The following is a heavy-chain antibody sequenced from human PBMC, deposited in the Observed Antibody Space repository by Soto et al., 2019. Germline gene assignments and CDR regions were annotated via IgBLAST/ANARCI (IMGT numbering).Heavy chain of an antibody. J-gene: IGHJ6*01. V-gene: IGHV4-4*02. CDR3: AREKYGSGHGGYYYYGMDV. CDR1: GGSISSSNL. Sequence: SETLSLTCAVSGGSISSSNLWSWVRQPPGKGLESIGEIYHSGSTNDNPSLKSRVTISVDKSKNQFSLKLSSVTPADTAVYYGAREKYGSGHGGYYYYGMDVWGQGTRVTVSS. CDR2: IYHSGST. D-gene: IGHD4-17*01.